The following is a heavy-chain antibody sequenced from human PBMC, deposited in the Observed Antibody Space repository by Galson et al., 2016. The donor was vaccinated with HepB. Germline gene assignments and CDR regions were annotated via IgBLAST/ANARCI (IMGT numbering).Heavy chain of an antibody. CDR1: GYMFTTYW. D-gene: IGHD2-21*01. V-gene: IGHV5-10-1*01. CDR2: IDPSDSYT. Sequence: QSGAEVKKPGESLRISCEGSGYMFTTYWISWVRQMPGKGLEWMGRIDPSDSYTNCSPSFQGHVTISTDKSISTAYLQWNSLKASDTAIYYCARHGGAYYYHGMDVWGQGTTVTVSS. CDR3: ARHGGAYYYHGMDV. J-gene: IGHJ6*02.